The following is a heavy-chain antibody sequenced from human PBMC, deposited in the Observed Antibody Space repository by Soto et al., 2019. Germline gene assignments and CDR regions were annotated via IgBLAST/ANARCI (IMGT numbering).Heavy chain of an antibody. D-gene: IGHD3-3*01. J-gene: IGHJ1*01. CDR3: ASFWSGYSIYFQH. CDR2: VNHNGRN. Sequence: SETLSLTCAVYGGSFSGYFWNWIRQTPGKGLEWIGKVNHNGRNNYNPSLKSRVTISLDMSKNQISLKLSSVTAADTAVYYCASFWSGYSIYFQHWGQGTLVTVSS. V-gene: IGHV4-34*01. CDR1: GGSFSGYF.